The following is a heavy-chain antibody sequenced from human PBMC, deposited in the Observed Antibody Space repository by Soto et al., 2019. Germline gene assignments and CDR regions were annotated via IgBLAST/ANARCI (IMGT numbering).Heavy chain of an antibody. CDR2: IYYSGST. D-gene: IGHD6-13*01. J-gene: IGHJ6*02. CDR3: ARAQRIAMEQQLVRDYYYGMDV. Sequence: QVQLQESGPGLVKPSETLSLTCTVSGGSISSYYWSWIRQPPGKGLEWIGYIYYSGSTNYNPSLKSRVTISVDTSKNQFSLKLSSVTAADTAVYYCARAQRIAMEQQLVRDYYYGMDVWGQGTTVTVSS. CDR1: GGSISSYY. V-gene: IGHV4-59*01.